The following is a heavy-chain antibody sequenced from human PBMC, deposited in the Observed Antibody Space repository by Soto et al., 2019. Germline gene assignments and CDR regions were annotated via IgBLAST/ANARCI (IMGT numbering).Heavy chain of an antibody. CDR1: GFTFSSYA. V-gene: IGHV3-23*01. CDR3: AKLTTVTTLLSWFDP. Sequence: EVQLLESGGGLVQPGGSLRLSCAASGFTFSSYAMSWVRQAPGKGLEWVSAISGSGGSTYYADSVKGRFTISRDNSKNTLYLQMNTLRAEDTAVYYCAKLTTVTTLLSWFDPWGQGTLVTVSS. J-gene: IGHJ5*02. CDR2: ISGSGGST. D-gene: IGHD4-17*01.